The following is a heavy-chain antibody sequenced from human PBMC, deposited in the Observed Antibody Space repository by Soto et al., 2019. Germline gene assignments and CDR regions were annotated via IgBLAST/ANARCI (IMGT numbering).Heavy chain of an antibody. D-gene: IGHD3-16*01. CDR2: ISGSGSNI. CDR3: ARRPLGGDYFHI. CDR1: GFTFSDYY. Sequence: QVQLVESGGGLVKPGGSLRLSCAASGFTFSDYYISWIRQAPGKGLEWVSYISGSGSNIYYADSVKGRFTISRDNAKKSLFLQMNSQRAEDTAVYYGARRPLGGDYFHIWGQGTMVTVSS. J-gene: IGHJ3*02. V-gene: IGHV3-11*01.